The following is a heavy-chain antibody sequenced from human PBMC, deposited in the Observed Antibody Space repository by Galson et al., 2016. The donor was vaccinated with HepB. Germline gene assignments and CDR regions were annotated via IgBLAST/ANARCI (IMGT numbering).Heavy chain of an antibody. V-gene: IGHV3-23*01. CDR1: GFTFPTYA. CDR2: ISGNGAIT. CDR3: ARESVVAGEPGWFDP. D-gene: IGHD6-19*01. J-gene: IGHJ5*02. Sequence: LRLSCAASGFTFPTYAMTWVRQGPGKGLEWVSTISGNGAITSYTDSVKGRFTITRDNSKNTLYVQMNSLRAEETAVYFCARESVVAGEPGWFDPWGLGTLVTVSS.